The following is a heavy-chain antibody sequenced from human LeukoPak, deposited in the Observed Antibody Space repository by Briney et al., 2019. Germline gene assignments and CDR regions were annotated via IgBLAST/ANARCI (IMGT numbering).Heavy chain of an antibody. CDR2: INHSGST. V-gene: IGHV4-34*01. Sequence: SETLSLTCAVYGGYFSGYYWSWIRQPPGKGLEWIGEINHSGSTNYNPSLKSRVTISVDTSKNQFSLKLSSVTAADTAVYYCARGAVIGITVIVGAYYMDVWGKGTSVTVSS. D-gene: IGHD3-22*01. CDR3: ARGAVIGITVIVGAYYMDV. CDR1: GGYFSGYY. J-gene: IGHJ6*03.